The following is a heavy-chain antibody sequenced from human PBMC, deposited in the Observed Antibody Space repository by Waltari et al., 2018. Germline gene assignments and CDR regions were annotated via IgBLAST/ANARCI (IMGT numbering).Heavy chain of an antibody. J-gene: IGHJ4*02. V-gene: IGHV3-30-3*02. CDR2: ISSDGSNR. Sequence: VQLLESGGGLEQPGGSPTLSCATSGFTFSNYAMHWVRQAPGKGLGWVAVISSDGSNRFYADSVKGRFTISRDISMTMLYLYMNSVRAEDTAVYYCGKGKYGSAYSAVDYWGQGTLVTVSS. D-gene: IGHD3-22*01. CDR1: GFTFSNYA. CDR3: GKGKYGSAYSAVDY.